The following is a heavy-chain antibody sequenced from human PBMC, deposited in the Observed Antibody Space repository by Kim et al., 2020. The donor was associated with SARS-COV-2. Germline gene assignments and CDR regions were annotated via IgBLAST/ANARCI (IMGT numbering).Heavy chain of an antibody. J-gene: IGHJ4*02. CDR1: GFNFNIYS. D-gene: IGHD5-18*01. CDR3: ATAGGYFTKWFVY. CDR2: IGSRNSPI. V-gene: IGHV3-48*02. Sequence: GGSLRLSCAASGFNFNIYSMTWVRQAPGKGLEWLSYIGSRNSPIYYADSVKGRFTIPRDDAKKSLYLQINSLRDADTAVYFCATAGGYFTKWFVYWGQGT.